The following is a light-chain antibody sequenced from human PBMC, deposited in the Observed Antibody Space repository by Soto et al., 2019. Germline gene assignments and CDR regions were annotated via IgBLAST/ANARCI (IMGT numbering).Light chain of an antibody. V-gene: IGKV1-39*01. CDR2: AAS. CDR3: QQSYITPYT. Sequence: DIQMTQSPSSLSASVGDRVTITCRASQSISSYLNWYQQKPGKAPKLLIYAASSMQSGVPSRFSGSGSGTDFTLTISSLQPEDFATYYWQQSYITPYTFGQGTKLEIK. J-gene: IGKJ2*01. CDR1: QSISSY.